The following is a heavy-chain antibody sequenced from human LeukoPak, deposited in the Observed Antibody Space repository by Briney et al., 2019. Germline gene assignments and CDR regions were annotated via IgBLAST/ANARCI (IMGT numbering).Heavy chain of an antibody. Sequence: PGGSLRLSCAASGFTFSSYEMNWVRQAPGKGLEWVSYISRSGSTIYYADSVKGRFTISRDNGKNSLYLQMNSLRAEDTAVYYCASEFLGRDGYNFGGHYYWGQGTLVTVSS. CDR2: ISRSGSTI. J-gene: IGHJ4*02. CDR3: ASEFLGRDGYNFGGHYY. V-gene: IGHV3-48*03. D-gene: IGHD5-24*01. CDR1: GFTFSSYE.